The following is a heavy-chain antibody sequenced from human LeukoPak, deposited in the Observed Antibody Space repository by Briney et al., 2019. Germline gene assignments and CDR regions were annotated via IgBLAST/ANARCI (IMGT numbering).Heavy chain of an antibody. J-gene: IGHJ4*02. CDR2: ISNSGST. CDR1: GGSINRGTFF. V-gene: IGHV4-61*01. D-gene: IGHD3-22*01. Sequence: SETLSLTCAVSGGSINRGTFFWTWIRKPPGKGLEWIGYISNSGSTNYHHSLKSRVTISSDTSKTQFTLKLTSVTAADTAVYYCARSPSGYRFDSWGQGTLVTVSS. CDR3: ARSPSGYRFDS.